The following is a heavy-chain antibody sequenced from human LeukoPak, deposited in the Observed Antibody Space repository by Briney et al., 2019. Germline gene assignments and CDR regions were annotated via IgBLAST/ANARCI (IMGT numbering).Heavy chain of an antibody. V-gene: IGHV1-69*01. CDR2: IIPIFGTA. J-gene: IGHJ3*02. Sequence: ASVKVSCKASGGTFSSYAISWVRQAPGQGLEWMGGIIPIFGTANYAQKFQGRVTITADESTSTAYMELSSLRSEDTAVYYCASPDLTPGAFDIWGQGTMVTVSS. CDR1: GGTFSSYA. CDR3: ASPDLTPGAFDI.